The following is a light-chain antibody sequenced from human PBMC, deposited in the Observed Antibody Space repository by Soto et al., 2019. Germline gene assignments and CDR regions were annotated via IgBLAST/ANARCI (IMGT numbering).Light chain of an antibody. V-gene: IGKV3-11*01. CDR3: QQRSNGPLYT. CDR2: DAS. Sequence: EIVLTQSPATLSLSPGERATLSCRASQSVSSYLAWYQQKPGQAPRLLIYDASNRATGIPARFSGSGSGTDFTLTISSLEPEDLAVYYCQQRSNGPLYTFGQGTKLEIK. J-gene: IGKJ2*01. CDR1: QSVSSY.